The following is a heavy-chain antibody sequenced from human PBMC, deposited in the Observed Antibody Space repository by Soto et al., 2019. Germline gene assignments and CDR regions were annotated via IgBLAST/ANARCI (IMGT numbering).Heavy chain of an antibody. V-gene: IGHV3-21*01. CDR2: ISSSSTYI. J-gene: IGHJ4*02. CDR1: GFTFSSYN. D-gene: IGHD2-2*03. Sequence: EVQLVESGGDLVKPGGSLSLSCAASGFTFSSYNMNWVRQAPGKGLEWLSSISSSSTYIYYAHSVKGRFTISRDNARNSLYLQMNSLRAEHTAVYYCASGCLRDPWMHWGQGTLVTVSS. CDR3: ASGCLRDPWMH.